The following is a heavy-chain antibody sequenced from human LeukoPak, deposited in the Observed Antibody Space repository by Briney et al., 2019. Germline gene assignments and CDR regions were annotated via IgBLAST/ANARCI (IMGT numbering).Heavy chain of an antibody. CDR1: GGSISSGGYY. V-gene: IGHV4-30-2*01. CDR3: ARALGWQLDPHYYYMDV. CDR2: IYHSGST. J-gene: IGHJ6*03. D-gene: IGHD6-6*01. Sequence: SQTLSLTCTVSGGSISSGGYYWSWIRQPPGKGLEWIGYIYHSGSTYYNPSLKSRVTISVDRSKNQFSLKLSSVTAADTAVYYCARALGWQLDPHYYYMDVWGKGTTVTVSS.